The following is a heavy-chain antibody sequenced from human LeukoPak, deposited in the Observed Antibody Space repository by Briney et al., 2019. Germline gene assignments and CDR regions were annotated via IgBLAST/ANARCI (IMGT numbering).Heavy chain of an antibody. V-gene: IGHV3-23*01. D-gene: IGHD3-10*01. CDR3: AKVSMVRGAGDYYGMDV. CDR1: GFTFSSYA. CDR2: ISGSGGST. Sequence: GGSLRLSSAASGFTFSSYAMSWVRQAPGKGLEWVSAISGSGGSTYYADSVKGRFTISRDNSKNTLYLQMNSLRAEDTAVYYCAKVSMVRGAGDYYGMDVWGQGTTVTVSS. J-gene: IGHJ6*02.